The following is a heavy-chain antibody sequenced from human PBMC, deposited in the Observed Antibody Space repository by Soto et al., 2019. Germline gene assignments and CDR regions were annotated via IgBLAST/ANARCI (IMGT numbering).Heavy chain of an antibody. Sequence: SETLSLTCDVSGDTISTGGYTWAWIRQPPGKGLEWIGYIYYSGSTNYNPSLKSRVTISVDTSKNQFSLKLSSVTAADTAVYYCARISWFGELLPGWFDPWGQGTLVTVSS. J-gene: IGHJ5*02. V-gene: IGHV4-61*05. CDR2: IYYSGST. CDR3: ARISWFGELLPGWFDP. CDR1: GDTISTGGYT. D-gene: IGHD3-10*01.